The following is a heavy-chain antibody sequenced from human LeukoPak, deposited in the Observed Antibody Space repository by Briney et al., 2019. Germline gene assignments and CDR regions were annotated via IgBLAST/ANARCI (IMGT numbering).Heavy chain of an antibody. J-gene: IGHJ4*02. CDR3: SRGRADGYSGYDFGDY. D-gene: IGHD5-12*01. V-gene: IGHV1-2*02. CDR1: GYTFTGYY. CDR2: INPNSGGT. Sequence: ASVKVSCKASGYTFTGYYMHWVRQAPGQGLEWMGWINPNSGGTDYAQKFQGRVTMARDTSISTAYMELSSLTSDDTAVYYCSRGRADGYSGYDFGDYLGQGTLVTVCS.